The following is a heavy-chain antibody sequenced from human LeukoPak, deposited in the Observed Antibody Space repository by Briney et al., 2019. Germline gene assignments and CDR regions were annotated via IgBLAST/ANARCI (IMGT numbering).Heavy chain of an antibody. J-gene: IGHJ6*02. CDR3: ARRGSRSSGVSYGLDV. D-gene: IGHD6-6*01. Sequence: GGSLRLSCKGSGYSFTNYWIGWVRQMPGKGLEWMGFIYPGDSETRYSPSFQGQVTISADKSISTAYLQWTSLKASDTAMYYCARRGSRSSGVSYGLDVWGQGTTVTVSS. CDR2: IYPGDSET. CDR1: GYSFTNYW. V-gene: IGHV5-51*01.